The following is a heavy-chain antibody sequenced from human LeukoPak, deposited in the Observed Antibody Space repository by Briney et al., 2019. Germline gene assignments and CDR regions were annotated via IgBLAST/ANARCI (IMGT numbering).Heavy chain of an antibody. CDR2: IWYDASNK. D-gene: IGHD6-13*01. J-gene: IGHJ5*02. V-gene: IGHV3-33*01. Sequence: GGSLRLSCAASGFIFSSFGMHWVRQAPGKGLEWVAVIWYDASNKYYADSVKGRFTISRDNSKNTLFLQMNSLRDDDTAVYYCVRGVGVSRFNYFDPWGQGTLVIVSS. CDR1: GFIFSSFG. CDR3: VRGVGVSRFNYFDP.